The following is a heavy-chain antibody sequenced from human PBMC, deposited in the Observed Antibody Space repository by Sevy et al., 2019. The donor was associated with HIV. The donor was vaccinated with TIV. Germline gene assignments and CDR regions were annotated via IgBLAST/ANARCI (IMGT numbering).Heavy chain of an antibody. J-gene: IGHJ3*02. V-gene: IGHV3-48*02. Sequence: GGSLRLSCAASGFTFSSYSMNWVRQAPGKGLEWVSYISSSSSTIYYADSVKGRFTISRDNAKNSLNLQMNSLRDEDPAVYYFARDFRSSRWGRQSAFDIWGQGTLVTVSS. D-gene: IGHD6-13*01. CDR1: GFTFSSYS. CDR3: ARDFRSSRWGRQSAFDI. CDR2: ISSSSSTI.